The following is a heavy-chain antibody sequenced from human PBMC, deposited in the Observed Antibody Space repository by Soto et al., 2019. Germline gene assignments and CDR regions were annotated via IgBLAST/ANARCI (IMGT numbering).Heavy chain of an antibody. CDR3: ARHLGYDSSGYYRNWFDP. D-gene: IGHD3-22*01. J-gene: IGHJ5*02. CDR2: IYYSGST. Sequence: SETLSLTCTVSGGSISSYYWSWIRQPPGKGLEWIGYIYYSGSTNYNPSLKSRVTISVDTSKNHFSLKLSSVTAADTAVYYCARHLGYDSSGYYRNWFDPSGQGTLVTVSS. V-gene: IGHV4-59*08. CDR1: GGSISSYY.